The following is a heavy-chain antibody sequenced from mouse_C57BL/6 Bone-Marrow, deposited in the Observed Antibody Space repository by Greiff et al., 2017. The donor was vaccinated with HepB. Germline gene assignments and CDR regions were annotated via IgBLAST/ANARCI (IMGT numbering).Heavy chain of an antibody. Sequence: QVQLQQSGAELVRPGASVTLSCKASGYTFTDYDMHWVKQTPVHGLEWIGAIAPETGGTAYNQTFKGKSILTADKSSSTAYMELRSLTSKDSAVYYCTRPNWYYFDYWGQGTTLTVSS. V-gene: IGHV1-15*01. CDR3: TRPNWYYFDY. D-gene: IGHD4-1*01. CDR2: IAPETGGT. J-gene: IGHJ2*01. CDR1: GYTFTDYD.